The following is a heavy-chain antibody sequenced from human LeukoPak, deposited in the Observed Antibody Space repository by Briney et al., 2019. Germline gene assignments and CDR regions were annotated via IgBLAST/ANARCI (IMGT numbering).Heavy chain of an antibody. J-gene: IGHJ4*02. CDR1: GGSISSYY. CDR2: INHSGST. CDR3: AVPFVDTAMVRGIFDY. Sequence: SETLSLTCTVSGGSISSYYWSWIRQPPGKGLEWIGEINHSGSTNYNPSLKSRVTISVDTSKNQFSLKLSSVTAADTAVYYCAVPFVDTAMVRGIFDYWGQGALVTVSS. V-gene: IGHV4-34*01. D-gene: IGHD5-18*01.